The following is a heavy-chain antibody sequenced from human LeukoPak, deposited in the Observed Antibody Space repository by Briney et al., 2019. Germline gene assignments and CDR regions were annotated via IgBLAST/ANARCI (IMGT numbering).Heavy chain of an antibody. V-gene: IGHV3-30*18. CDR1: GFTFSSYG. Sequence: PGGSLRLSCAASGFTFSSYGMHWVRQAPGKGLEWVAVISYDGSNKYYADSVKGRFTISRDNSRNTLYLQMNSLRAEDTAVYYCAKNNDSSGYYYVWWGQGTLVTVSS. D-gene: IGHD3-22*01. J-gene: IGHJ4*02. CDR2: ISYDGSNK. CDR3: AKNNDSSGYYYVW.